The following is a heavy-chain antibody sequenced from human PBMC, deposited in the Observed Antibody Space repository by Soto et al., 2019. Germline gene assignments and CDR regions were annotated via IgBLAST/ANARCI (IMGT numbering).Heavy chain of an antibody. Sequence: QVQLVQSGAEVKKPGASVRVSCKTSGYTFINYGITWVRQAPGQGLEWMGWLSAYNGDTSSSEKLQDRFTMTTDTSTNTVYMDLRSPRSDDTAVYYCARWSAIVGGAEALDIWGQGTMVIVSS. V-gene: IGHV1-18*01. CDR1: GYTFINYG. D-gene: IGHD1-26*01. J-gene: IGHJ3*02. CDR3: ARWSAIVGGAEALDI. CDR2: LSAYNGDT.